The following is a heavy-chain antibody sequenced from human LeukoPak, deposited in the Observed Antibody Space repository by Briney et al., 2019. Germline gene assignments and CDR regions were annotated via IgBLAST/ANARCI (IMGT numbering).Heavy chain of an antibody. CDR3: ARLFGVMWDFDY. J-gene: IGHJ4*02. CDR1: GGSISSGNYY. CDR2: IYYSGST. Sequence: SSQTLSLTCTVSGGSISSGNYYWSWIRQPPGRGLEWIGYIYYSGSTYYNPSLKSRVTISADTSENQLSLKVSSVTAADTAVYYCARLFGVMWDFDYWGQGTLVTVSS. V-gene: IGHV4-30-4*08. D-gene: IGHD3-3*01.